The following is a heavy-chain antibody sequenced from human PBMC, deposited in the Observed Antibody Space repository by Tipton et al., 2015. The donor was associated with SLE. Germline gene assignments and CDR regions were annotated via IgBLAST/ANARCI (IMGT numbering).Heavy chain of an antibody. V-gene: IGHV4-59*04. D-gene: IGHD6-19*01. Sequence: TLSLTCTVSGGSISSYYWSWIRQPPGKGLEWIGSIYYSGSTYYNPSLKSRVTISVDTSKNQFSLKLSSVTAADTAVYYCARLPYLWQWLVRAFDIWGQGTMVTVSS. CDR1: GGSISSYY. CDR2: IYYSGST. J-gene: IGHJ3*02. CDR3: ARLPYLWQWLVRAFDI.